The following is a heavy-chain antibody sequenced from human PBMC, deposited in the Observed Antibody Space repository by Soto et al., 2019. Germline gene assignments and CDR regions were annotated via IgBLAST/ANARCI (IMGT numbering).Heavy chain of an antibody. CDR2: ISSSSSYI. CDR3: ARDLAITIFGVVTPGAFDI. D-gene: IGHD3-3*01. V-gene: IGHV3-21*01. J-gene: IGHJ3*02. CDR1: GFTFSSYS. Sequence: GGSLRLSCAASGFTFSSYSMNWVRQAPGKGLEWVSSISSSSSYIYYADSVKGRFTISRDNAKNSLYLQMNSLRAEDTAVYYCARDLAITIFGVVTPGAFDIWGQGTMVTVSS.